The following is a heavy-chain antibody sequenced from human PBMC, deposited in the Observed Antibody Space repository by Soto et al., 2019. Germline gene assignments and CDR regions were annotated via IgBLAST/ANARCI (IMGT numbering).Heavy chain of an antibody. J-gene: IGHJ6*02. CDR1: GFTFDSYA. CDR3: AKDTVGGYSFWSGYYSDGLDV. CDR2: ISGSADGT. V-gene: IGHV3-23*01. Sequence: EVKLLESGGGLAQPGGSLRLSCVGSGFTFDSYAISWVRQAPGERLQWIAAISGSADGTDYAHSVRGRFTISRDNAKKTVHLQMDSLLVEDTAVYFCAKDTVGGYSFWSGYYSDGLDVWGQGTPVTVSS. D-gene: IGHD3-3*01.